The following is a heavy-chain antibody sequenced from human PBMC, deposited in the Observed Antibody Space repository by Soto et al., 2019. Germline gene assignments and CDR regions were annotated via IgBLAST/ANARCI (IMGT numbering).Heavy chain of an antibody. CDR1: GFTFSSYW. CDR3: ARDSSVTYYDYIWGSYRQPLDY. D-gene: IGHD3-16*02. Sequence: VQLVESGGGLVQPGGSLRLSCAASGFTFSSYWMSWVRQAPGKGLEWVANIKQDGSEKYYVDSVKGRFTISRDNAKNSLYLQMNSLRAEDTAVYYCARDSSVTYYDYIWGSYRQPLDYWGQGTLVTVSS. V-gene: IGHV3-7*01. J-gene: IGHJ4*02. CDR2: IKQDGSEK.